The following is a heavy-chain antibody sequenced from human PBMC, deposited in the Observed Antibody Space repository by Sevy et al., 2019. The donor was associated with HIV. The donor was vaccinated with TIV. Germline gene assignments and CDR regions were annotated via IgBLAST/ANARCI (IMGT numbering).Heavy chain of an antibody. CDR1: GFTFSSFE. CDR3: TRDLPPSATTVAHFDY. D-gene: IGHD4-17*01. CDR2: ISSSGSLI. V-gene: IGHV3-48*03. Sequence: GGSLRLSCAASGFTFSSFEMNWVRQTPGKGLEWVSFISSSGSLIYYADSVKGRFTISRDNAKNSLYLQMNSLRAEDTGVYHCTRDLPPSATTVAHFDYWGQGTLVTVSS. J-gene: IGHJ4*02.